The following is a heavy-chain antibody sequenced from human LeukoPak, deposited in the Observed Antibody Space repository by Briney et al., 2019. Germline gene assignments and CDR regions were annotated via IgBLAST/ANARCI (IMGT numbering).Heavy chain of an antibody. J-gene: IGHJ4*02. V-gene: IGHV5-51*01. CDR2: IYPGDSDT. Sequence: GESLKISCKGSGYSFTNYWIGLVRQMPGKGLEWMGIIYPGDSDTRYSPSFQGQVTISADKSTSTAYLQWSSLQASDTAMYYCARQGYSSSSRFDNWGQGTLVTVSS. D-gene: IGHD6-6*01. CDR3: ARQGYSSSSRFDN. CDR1: GYSFTNYW.